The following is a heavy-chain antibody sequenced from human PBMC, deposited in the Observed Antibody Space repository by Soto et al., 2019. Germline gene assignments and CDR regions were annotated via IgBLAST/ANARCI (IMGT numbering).Heavy chain of an antibody. CDR1: GFTFSSYA. CDR2: ISSNGGST. J-gene: IGHJ4*02. CDR3: VKVARRGPHNYYFDY. V-gene: IGHV3-64D*06. D-gene: IGHD2-21*01. Sequence: LRLSCSASGFTFSSYAMHWVRLAPGKGLEYVSAISSNGGSTYYADSVKGRFTISRDNSKNTLYLQMSSLRAEDTAVYYCVKVARRGPHNYYFDYWGQGTLVTVSS.